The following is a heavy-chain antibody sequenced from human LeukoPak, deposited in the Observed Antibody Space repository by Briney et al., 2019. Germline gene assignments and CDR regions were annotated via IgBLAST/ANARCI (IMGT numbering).Heavy chain of an antibody. CDR3: ARDRSCYTYNIDY. CDR2: ISSSGSTI. D-gene: IGHD2-2*02. J-gene: IGHJ4*02. CDR1: GFTFSDYY. Sequence: PGGSLRLSCAASGFTFSDYYMSWIRQAPGKGLEWVSYISSSGSTIYYADSVKGRFTISRDNAKNSLYLQMNSLRAEDTAVYYCARDRSCYTYNIDYWGQGTLVTVPS. V-gene: IGHV3-11*01.